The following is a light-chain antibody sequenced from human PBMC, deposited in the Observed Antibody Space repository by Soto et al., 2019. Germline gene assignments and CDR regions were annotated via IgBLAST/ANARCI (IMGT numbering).Light chain of an antibody. Sequence: SYELTQPPSVSVAPGQTARIPCGGNNIGSKGVHWYQQSPGLAPVLVVYDDRDRPSGIPERFSGSNSGNTATLTISRVKAGDEADYYCQVWDSSSDHVVFGGGTQLTVL. CDR1: NIGSKG. J-gene: IGLJ2*01. CDR2: DDR. V-gene: IGLV3-21*02. CDR3: QVWDSSSDHVV.